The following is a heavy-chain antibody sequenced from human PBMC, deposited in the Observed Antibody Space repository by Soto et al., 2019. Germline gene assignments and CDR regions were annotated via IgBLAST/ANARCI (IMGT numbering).Heavy chain of an antibody. V-gene: IGHV3-48*01. CDR3: AKGVFGSGELDY. CDR1: GFTFSSYS. D-gene: IGHD3-10*01. CDR2: ISSSSSTT. Sequence: GGSLRLSCAASGFTFSSYSMNWVRQAPGKGLEWVSYISSSSSTTYYADSVKGRFTISRDNSKNTLYLQMNSLRAEDTAVYYCAKGVFGSGELDYWGQGTLVTVSS. J-gene: IGHJ4*02.